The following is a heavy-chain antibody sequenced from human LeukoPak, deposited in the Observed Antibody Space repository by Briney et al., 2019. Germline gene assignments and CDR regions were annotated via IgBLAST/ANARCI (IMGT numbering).Heavy chain of an antibody. CDR1: GGSISSGSYY. J-gene: IGHJ4*02. Sequence: SQTLSLTCTVSGGSISSGSYYWSWIRQPAGKGLEWIGRIYTSGSTNYNPSLKSRVTMSVDTSKNQFSLKLSSVTAADTAVYYCAREGGSYGSFDYWGQGTLVTVSS. CDR2: IYTSGST. V-gene: IGHV4-61*02. D-gene: IGHD5-18*01. CDR3: AREGGSYGSFDY.